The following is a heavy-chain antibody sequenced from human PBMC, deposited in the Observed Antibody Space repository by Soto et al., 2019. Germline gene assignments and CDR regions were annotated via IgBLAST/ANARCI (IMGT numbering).Heavy chain of an antibody. CDR1: GFTFSTYW. CDR3: ARDDVKCGVGSCYSGGKDY. Sequence: EVRLVESGGGLVQPGGSLRLSCAASGFTFSTYWMHWVRQAPGKGLVWVSRINSDGSSTNYADSVKGRFTVSRDNAKNTLYLQMNSLRDEDTAMYYCARDDVKCGVGSCYSGGKDYWGQGTLVTVSS. CDR2: INSDGSST. J-gene: IGHJ4*02. D-gene: IGHD2-15*01. V-gene: IGHV3-74*01.